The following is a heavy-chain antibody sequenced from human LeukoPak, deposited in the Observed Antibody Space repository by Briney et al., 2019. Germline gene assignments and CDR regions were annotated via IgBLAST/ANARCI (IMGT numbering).Heavy chain of an antibody. Sequence: LSGGSLRLSCAASGFTFSSYGMHWVRQAPGKGLEWVAFIRYDGSNKYYADSVKGRFTISRDNSKNTLYLQMNSLRAEDTAVYYCAKGSKEVLFTRYHYMDVWGKGTTVTISS. CDR3: AKGSKEVLFTRYHYMDV. CDR1: GFTFSSYG. V-gene: IGHV3-30*02. CDR2: IRYDGSNK. D-gene: IGHD3-3*01. J-gene: IGHJ6*03.